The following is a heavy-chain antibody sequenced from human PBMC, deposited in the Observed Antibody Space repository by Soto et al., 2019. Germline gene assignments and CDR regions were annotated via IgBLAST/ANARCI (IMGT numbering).Heavy chain of an antibody. CDR3: ARDRGPESPVDY. CDR2: IWYDGSNK. V-gene: IGHV3-33*01. J-gene: IGHJ4*02. Sequence: GGSLRLSCAASGFTFSSYGMHWVRQAPGKGLEWVAVIWYDGSNKYYADSVKGRFTISRDNSKNTLYLQMNSPRAEDTAVYYCARDRGPESPVDYWGQGTLVTVSS. D-gene: IGHD3-10*01. CDR1: GFTFSSYG.